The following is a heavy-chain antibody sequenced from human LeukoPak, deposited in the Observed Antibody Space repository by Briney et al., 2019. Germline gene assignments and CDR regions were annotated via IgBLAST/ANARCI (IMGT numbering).Heavy chain of an antibody. CDR2: MSPNSGNT. CDR3: ARLHSSGWYGGDAFDI. J-gene: IGHJ3*02. Sequence: GASVKVSCKASGYTFTSYDINWVRQATGQGLEWMGWMSPNSGNTGYAQKLQGRVTMTRNTSISTAYMELSSLRSEDTAVYYCARLHSSGWYGGDAFDIWGQGTMVTVSS. CDR1: GYTFTSYD. V-gene: IGHV1-8*01. D-gene: IGHD6-19*01.